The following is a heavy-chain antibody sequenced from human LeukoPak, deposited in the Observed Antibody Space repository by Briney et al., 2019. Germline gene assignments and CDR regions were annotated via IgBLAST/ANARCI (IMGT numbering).Heavy chain of an antibody. D-gene: IGHD1-26*01. CDR3: ARRRDLYSGSYYPFDY. Sequence: GESLQISCKASGYSFTSYWIAWVRQMPGKGLEWMGIIYPGDSDVRYNPSFQGQVTLSADKSITTAYLQWSSLKASDTAMYYCARRRDLYSGSYYPFDYWGQGTLVTVPS. CDR1: GYSFTSYW. CDR2: IYPGDSDV. V-gene: IGHV5-51*01. J-gene: IGHJ4*02.